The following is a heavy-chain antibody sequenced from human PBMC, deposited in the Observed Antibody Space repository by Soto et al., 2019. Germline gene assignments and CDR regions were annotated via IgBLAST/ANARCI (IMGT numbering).Heavy chain of an antibody. V-gene: IGHV3-23*01. CDR3: AKDILTLTYYYYGIDV. D-gene: IGHD3-9*01. CDR2: IGGSGGST. J-gene: IGHJ6*02. Sequence: HPAGSLTLSCAASGFTISRYSISCVLRPPGKGLEWVSGIGGSGGSTYYEDSVKGRFTISIDTSTNTLYLQLNTLTAEDTAVYYCAKDILTLTYYYYGIDVWGQGTMVTVSS. CDR1: GFTISRYS.